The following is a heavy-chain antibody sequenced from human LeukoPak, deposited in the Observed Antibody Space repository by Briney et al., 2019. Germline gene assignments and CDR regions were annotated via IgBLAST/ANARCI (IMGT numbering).Heavy chain of an antibody. V-gene: IGHV1-3*01. Sequence: ASVKVSCKASGYTFTSYAMHWVRQAPGQRLEWMGWINAGNGNTKYSQKFQGRVTTTRDTSASTAYMELSSLRSEDTAVYYCARDREQWLVYNWFDPWGQGTLVTVSS. CDR3: ARDREQWLVYNWFDP. D-gene: IGHD6-19*01. J-gene: IGHJ5*02. CDR1: GYTFTSYA. CDR2: INAGNGNT.